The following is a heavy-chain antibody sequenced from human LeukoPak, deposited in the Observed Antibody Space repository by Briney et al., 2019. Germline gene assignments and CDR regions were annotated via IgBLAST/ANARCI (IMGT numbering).Heavy chain of an antibody. V-gene: IGHV4-59*12. CDR3: ARDLAPAATRSGWFDP. CDR2: IYYSGST. Sequence: PSETLSLTWTVSGGSISSYYWSWIRQPPGKGLEWIGYIYYSGSTNYNPSLKSRVTISVDTSKNQFSLKLSSVTAADTAVYYCARDLAPAATRSGWFDPWGQGTLVTVSS. J-gene: IGHJ5*02. CDR1: GGSISSYY. D-gene: IGHD2-2*01.